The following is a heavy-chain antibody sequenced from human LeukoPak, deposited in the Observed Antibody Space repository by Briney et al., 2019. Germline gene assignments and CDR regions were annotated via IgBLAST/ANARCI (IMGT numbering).Heavy chain of an antibody. CDR1: GYTFTSYG. D-gene: IGHD2-2*01. CDR3: ARLDIVVVPAVDDAFDI. Sequence: ASVKVSCKASGYTFTSYGISWVRQAPGQGLEWMGWISAYNGNTNYAQKLQGRVTMTTDTSTSTAYMELRSLRSDDTAVYYCARLDIVVVPAVDDAFDIWGQGTMVTVSS. J-gene: IGHJ3*02. CDR2: ISAYNGNT. V-gene: IGHV1-18*01.